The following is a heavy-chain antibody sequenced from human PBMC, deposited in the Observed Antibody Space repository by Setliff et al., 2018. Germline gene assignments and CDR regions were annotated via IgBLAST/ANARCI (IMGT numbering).Heavy chain of an antibody. V-gene: IGHV1-18*01. J-gene: IGHJ4*02. CDR1: GYTSTTNA. CDR2: IGAYTGNT. CDR3: SRLVRYCTTTTCQSVPGAEV. Sequence: ASVKVSCKASGYTSTTNALHWVRQAPGQGLEWMGWIGAYTGNTNYAQKFQGRVTMTTDTSTSTAYMELRSLRSDDTAVYYCSRLVRYCTTTTCQSVPGAEVWGQGTLVTVSS. D-gene: IGHD2-8*01.